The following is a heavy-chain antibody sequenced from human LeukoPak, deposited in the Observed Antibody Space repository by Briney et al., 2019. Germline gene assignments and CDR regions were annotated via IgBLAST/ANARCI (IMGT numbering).Heavy chain of an antibody. J-gene: IGHJ4*02. D-gene: IGHD6-25*01. CDR3: ARDKSGGAFDY. Sequence: GGSLRLSCAASRFTFSSYALHWVRQAPGKGLEWVALISYDGSNKYYAGSVKGRFTISRDNSKNTLYLQMNSLRADDTAVYYCARDKSGGAFDYCGQGTLVTVSS. CDR1: RFTFSSYA. CDR2: ISYDGSNK. V-gene: IGHV3-30-3*01.